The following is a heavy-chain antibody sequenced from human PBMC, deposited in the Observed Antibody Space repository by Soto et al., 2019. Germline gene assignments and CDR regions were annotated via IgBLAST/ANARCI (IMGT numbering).Heavy chain of an antibody. V-gene: IGHV1-2*04. Sequence: ASVKVSCKASGYTFTGYYMHWVRQAPGQGLEWMEWINPNSGGTNYAQKFQGWVTMTRDTSISTAYMELSRLRSDDTAVYYCARVFTRYCSSTSCYGLGYWGQGTLVTVSS. J-gene: IGHJ4*02. D-gene: IGHD2-2*01. CDR3: ARVFTRYCSSTSCYGLGY. CDR1: GYTFTGYY. CDR2: INPNSGGT.